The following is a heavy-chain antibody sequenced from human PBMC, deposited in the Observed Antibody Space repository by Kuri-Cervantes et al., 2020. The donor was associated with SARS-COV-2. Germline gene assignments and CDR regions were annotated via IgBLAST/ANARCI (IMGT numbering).Heavy chain of an antibody. J-gene: IGHJ4*02. CDR3: TNLIDY. D-gene: IGHD1-14*01. CDR1: GFLFSASA. V-gene: IGHV3-73*01. CDR2: VRGKANNYAT. Sequence: GGSLRLSCEVSGFLFSASAIHWVRQASGKGLEWVGRVRGKANNYATAYAASVKGRFTISRDDSKNMAYLQMNSLKTEDTAVYYCTNLIDYWGQGALVTVSS.